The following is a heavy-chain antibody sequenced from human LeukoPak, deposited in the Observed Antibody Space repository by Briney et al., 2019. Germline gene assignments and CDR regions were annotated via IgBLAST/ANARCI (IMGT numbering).Heavy chain of an antibody. CDR3: ARDGDWHCGGDCYSHWYFDL. D-gene: IGHD2-21*02. Sequence: GGSLRLSCAASGFTFSSYSMNWVRQAPGKGLEWVSSISSSSYIYYADSVKGRFTISRDNAKNSLYLQMNSLRAEDTAVYYCARDGDWHCGGDCYSHWYFDLWGRGTLVTVSS. CDR1: GFTFSSYS. J-gene: IGHJ2*01. CDR2: ISSSSYI. V-gene: IGHV3-21*01.